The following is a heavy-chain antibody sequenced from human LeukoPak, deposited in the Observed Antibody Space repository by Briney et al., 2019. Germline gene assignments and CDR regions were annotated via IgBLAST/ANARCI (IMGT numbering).Heavy chain of an antibody. J-gene: IGHJ3*02. CDR2: IHYSETT. D-gene: IGHD3-9*01. Sequence: SETLSLTCTVSGGSISSSNYYWGWIRQPPGKGLEWIASIHYSETTYYNPSLKSRVTISVDTSKNHFSLKLSSVTAADTAVYYCARQHPNGITIFYSSRRGDAFDIWGQGTMVTVSS. V-gene: IGHV4-39*01. CDR3: ARQHPNGITIFYSSRRGDAFDI. CDR1: GGSISSSNYY.